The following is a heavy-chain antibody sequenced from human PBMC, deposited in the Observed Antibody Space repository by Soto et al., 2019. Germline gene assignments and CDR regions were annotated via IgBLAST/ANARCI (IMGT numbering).Heavy chain of an antibody. CDR3: ARDFQRYCSGGSCYWFDP. CDR2: INPNSGGT. V-gene: IGHV1-2*02. D-gene: IGHD2-15*01. CDR1: GYTFTSYY. Sequence: ASVKVSCKASGYTFTSYYMHWVRQAPGQGLEWMGWINPNSGGTNYAQKFQGRVTMTRDTSISTAYMELSRLRSDDTAVYYCARDFQRYCSGGSCYWFDPWGQGTLVTVSS. J-gene: IGHJ5*02.